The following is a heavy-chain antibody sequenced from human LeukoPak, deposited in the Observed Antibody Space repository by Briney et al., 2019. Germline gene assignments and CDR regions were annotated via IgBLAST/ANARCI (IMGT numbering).Heavy chain of an antibody. CDR2: ISWNSGSI. J-gene: IGHJ4*02. V-gene: IGHV3-9*01. CDR1: GFTFDDYA. D-gene: IGHD5-24*01. CDR3: AKDPERRDGYNYFDY. Sequence: GGSLRLSCAASGFTFDDYAMHWVRQAPGKGLEWVSGISWNSGSIGYADSVKGRFTISRDNAKNSLYLQMNSLRAEDTALYYCAKDPERRDGYNYFDYWGQGTLVTVSS.